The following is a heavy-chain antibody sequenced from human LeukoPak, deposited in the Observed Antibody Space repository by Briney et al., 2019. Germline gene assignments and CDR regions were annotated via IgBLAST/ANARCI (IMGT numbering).Heavy chain of an antibody. J-gene: IGHJ4*02. CDR2: IYSGGST. CDR3: ARTVYYGGYYYFDY. D-gene: IGHD4-17*01. CDR1: GFTVSSNY. Sequence: GGSLRLSCAASGFTVSSNYMSWVRQAPGKGLEWVSVIYSGGSTYYADSVKGRFTISRDNSKNTLYLQMNSLRAEDTAVYYCARTVYYGGYYYFDYWGQGTLVTVSS. V-gene: IGHV3-66*01.